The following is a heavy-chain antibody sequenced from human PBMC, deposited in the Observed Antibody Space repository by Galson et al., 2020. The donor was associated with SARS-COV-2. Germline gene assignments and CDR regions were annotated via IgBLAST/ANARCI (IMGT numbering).Heavy chain of an antibody. CDR3: ARDHYYYDSSGYYYPPSYYYYYGMDV. CDR1: AFTFSSYA. D-gene: IGHD3-22*01. Sequence: GGSLRLSCAASAFTFSSYAMHWVRQAPGKGREWGAVIPYDGRKKYYTESGKGRFTISKDNSKNTLYLQMNSLRAEDTAGYYCARDHYYYDSSGYYYPPSYYYYYGMDVWGQGTTVTVSS. V-gene: IGHV3-30*04. J-gene: IGHJ6*02. CDR2: IPYDGRKK.